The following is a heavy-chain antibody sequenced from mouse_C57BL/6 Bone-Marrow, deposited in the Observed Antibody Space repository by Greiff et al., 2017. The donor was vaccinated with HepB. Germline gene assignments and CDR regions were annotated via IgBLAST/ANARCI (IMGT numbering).Heavy chain of an antibody. D-gene: IGHD1-1*01. CDR2: IDPETGGT. V-gene: IGHV1-15*01. Sequence: VHLVESGAELVRPGASVTLSCKASGYTFTDYEMHWVKQTPVHGLEWIGAIDPETGGTAYNQKFKGKAILTADKSSSTAYMELRSLTSEDSAVYYCTRGGLTTAVAPFYWGQGTTLTVSS. CDR1: GYTFTDYE. J-gene: IGHJ2*01. CDR3: TRGGLTTAVAPFY.